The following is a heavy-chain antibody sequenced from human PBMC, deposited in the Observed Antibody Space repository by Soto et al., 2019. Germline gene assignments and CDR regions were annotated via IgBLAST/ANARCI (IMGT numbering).Heavy chain of an antibody. V-gene: IGHV3-7*01. D-gene: IGHD6-6*01. J-gene: IGHJ4*02. Sequence: EVQLVESGGNLVQPGGSLRLSCAASGFTFSSYGMSWVRQAPGKGLEWVADINQDGSKTFYVDSVKGRFTITRDNAKNSPYWEMGTLRAADTAEDYSVRGGPRPYWGQGTLVTVSS. CDR2: INQDGSKT. CDR3: VRGGPRPY. CDR1: GFTFSSYG.